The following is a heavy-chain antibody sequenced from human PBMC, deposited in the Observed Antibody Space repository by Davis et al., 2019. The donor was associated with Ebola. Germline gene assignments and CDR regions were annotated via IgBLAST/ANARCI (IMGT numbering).Heavy chain of an antibody. CDR1: GFTFSSYA. D-gene: IGHD3-3*01. CDR3: VRTSRFQLAFDY. J-gene: IGHJ4*02. Sequence: GESLKISCAASGFTFSSYAMHWVRQAPGKGLEWVAVISYNGSNKYYADSVKGRFTISRDNSKNTLYLQMNSLRAEDTAVYYCVRTSRFQLAFDYWGQGTLVTVSS. CDR2: ISYNGSNK. V-gene: IGHV3-30-3*01.